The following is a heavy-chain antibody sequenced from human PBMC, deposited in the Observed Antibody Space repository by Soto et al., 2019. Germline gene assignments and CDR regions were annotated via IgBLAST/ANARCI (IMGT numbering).Heavy chain of an antibody. J-gene: IGHJ4*02. CDR1: GGSFSGYY. V-gene: IGHV4-34*01. CDR3: ARGQGDRYGDYALGY. CDR2: INHSGST. Sequence: PSETLSLTCAVYGGSFSGYYWSWIRQPPGKGLEWIGEINHSGSTNYNPSLKSRVTISVDTSKNQFSLKLSSVTAADTAVYYCARGQGDRYGDYALGYWGQGTLVTVSS. D-gene: IGHD4-17*01.